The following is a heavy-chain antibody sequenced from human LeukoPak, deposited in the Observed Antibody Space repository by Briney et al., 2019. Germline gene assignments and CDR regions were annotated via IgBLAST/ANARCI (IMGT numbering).Heavy chain of an antibody. D-gene: IGHD6-13*01. Sequence: PGGSLRLSCAASGFTVSSNYMSWVRQAPGKGLEWVSVIYSGGSTYYADSVKGRFTISRDTSKNTLYLQMNSLRAEDTAVYYCAKAWGILDPFDYWGQGTLVTVSS. V-gene: IGHV3-53*01. J-gene: IGHJ4*02. CDR3: AKAWGILDPFDY. CDR2: IYSGGST. CDR1: GFTVSSNY.